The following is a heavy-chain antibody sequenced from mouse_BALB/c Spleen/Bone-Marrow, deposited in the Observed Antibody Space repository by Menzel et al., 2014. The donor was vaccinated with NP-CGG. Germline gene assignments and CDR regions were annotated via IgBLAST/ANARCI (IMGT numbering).Heavy chain of an antibody. CDR3: TRSLYYSPAY. Sequence: LQQSGSELVRPGASVKLSCKASGYTFTNFWMHWVRQRPGQGLEWIGNVYPGSDTANYDEKFKSKATLTVDTSSSTAYMQLSSLTSEDSAVYYCTRSLYYSPAYWGQGTLVTVST. CDR2: VYPGSDTA. V-gene: IGHV1S22*01. J-gene: IGHJ3*01. D-gene: IGHD1-1*01. CDR1: GYTFTNFW.